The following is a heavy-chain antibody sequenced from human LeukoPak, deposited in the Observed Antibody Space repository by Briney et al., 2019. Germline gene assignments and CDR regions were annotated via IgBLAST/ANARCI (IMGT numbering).Heavy chain of an antibody. CDR2: IYSGGST. CDR3: ARSHCSSTSCYPGDAFDI. V-gene: IGHV3-66*01. D-gene: IGHD2-2*01. J-gene: IGHJ3*02. CDR1: GFTVSSNY. Sequence: PGGSLRLSCAASGFTVSSNYMSWVRQAPGKGLEWVSVIYSGGSTYYADSVKGRFTISRDNSKNTLYLQMNSLRAEDTAVYYCARSHCSSTSCYPGDAFDIWGQGTMVTVSS.